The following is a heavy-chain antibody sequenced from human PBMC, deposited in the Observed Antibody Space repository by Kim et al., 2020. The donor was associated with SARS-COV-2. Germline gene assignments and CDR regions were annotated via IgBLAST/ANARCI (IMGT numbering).Heavy chain of an antibody. D-gene: IGHD6-19*01. V-gene: IGHV3-23*01. Sequence: DTVNGRFTISSDNPKNTLYLQMNSLRAEDTAVYYCAKDAQQSLVPVFFDYWGQGTLVTVSS. J-gene: IGHJ4*02. CDR3: AKDAQQSLVPVFFDY.